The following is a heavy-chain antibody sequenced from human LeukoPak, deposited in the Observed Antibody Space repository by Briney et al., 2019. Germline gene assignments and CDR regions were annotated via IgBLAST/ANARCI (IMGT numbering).Heavy chain of an antibody. Sequence: ASVKVSCKASGYTSTGYYMHWVRQAPGQGLEWMGWINPNSGGTNYAQKFQGRVTMTRDTSISTAYMELSRLRSDDTAVYYCARVAAYYYDSSGYQDAFDIWGQGTMVTVSS. CDR3: ARVAAYYYDSSGYQDAFDI. J-gene: IGHJ3*02. V-gene: IGHV1-2*02. CDR2: INPNSGGT. D-gene: IGHD3-22*01. CDR1: GYTSTGYY.